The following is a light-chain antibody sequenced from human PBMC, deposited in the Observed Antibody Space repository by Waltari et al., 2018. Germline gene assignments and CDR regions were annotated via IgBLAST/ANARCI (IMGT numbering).Light chain of an antibody. V-gene: IGLV8-61*01. CDR2: STS. Sequence: QTVVTQEPSFSVSPGGTVTLTCGLNSGSVSTSYYPNWYQQPPGQAPRTLIYSTSSRSAGVPDRFSGAILGNKAALTITGAQADDESDYYCVLYMGRGIAVFGGGTKLTVV. CDR1: SGSVSTSYY. J-gene: IGLJ3*02. CDR3: VLYMGRGIAV.